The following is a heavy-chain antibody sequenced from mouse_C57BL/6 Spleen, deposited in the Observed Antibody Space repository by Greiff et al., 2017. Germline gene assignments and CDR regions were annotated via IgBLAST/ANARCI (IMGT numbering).Heavy chain of an antibody. CDR1: GFTFSSYT. V-gene: IGHV5-9*01. J-gene: IGHJ2*01. CDR3: ARQEDDGYYGY. CDR2: ISGGGGNT. D-gene: IGHD2-3*01. Sequence: EVKVVESGGGLVKPGGSLKLSCAASGFTFSSYTMSWVRQTPEKRLEWVATISGGGGNTYYPDSVKGRFTISRDTAKTTLYLQMSSLRSEDTALYYCARQEDDGYYGYWGQGTTLTVSS.